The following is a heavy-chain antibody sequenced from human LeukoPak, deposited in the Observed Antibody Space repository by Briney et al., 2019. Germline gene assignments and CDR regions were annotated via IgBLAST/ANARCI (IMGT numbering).Heavy chain of an antibody. V-gene: IGHV4-34*01. J-gene: IGHJ4*02. D-gene: IGHD2-15*01. Sequence: SETLSLTCAVYGGSFSGYYWSWIRQPPGKGLEWIGEISHSGSTNYNPSLKSRVTISVDTSKNQFSLKLSSVTAADTADYYCARRGYCSGGNCSTYYFDYWGQGTRVTVSS. CDR1: GGSFSGYY. CDR2: ISHSGST. CDR3: ARRGYCSGGNCSTYYFDY.